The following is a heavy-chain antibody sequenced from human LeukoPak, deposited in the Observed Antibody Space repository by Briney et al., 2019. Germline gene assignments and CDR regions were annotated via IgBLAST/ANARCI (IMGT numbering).Heavy chain of an antibody. J-gene: IGHJ4*02. CDR3: ARGAAHSYGYFSDY. V-gene: IGHV3-48*01. Sequence: GGSLRLSCATTGFIFSDYSMSWVRQAPWKGLEWLSFISTSSNTIYYADSVKGRFTVSRDNAKNSLYLQMNSLTGEDTAAYYCARGAAHSYGYFSDYWGQGILVIVSS. D-gene: IGHD3-22*01. CDR2: ISTSSNTI. CDR1: GFIFSDYS.